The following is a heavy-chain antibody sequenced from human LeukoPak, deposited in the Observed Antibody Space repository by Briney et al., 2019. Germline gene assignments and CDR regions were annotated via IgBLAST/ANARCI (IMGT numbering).Heavy chain of an antibody. Sequence: ASVKVSCKASGYTFTGYYMHWVRQAPGQGLEWMGWINPSSGGTNYAQKFQGRVTMTRDTSISTAYMELSRLRSDDTAVYYCARAQGRWLLLGYWGQGTLVTVSS. CDR1: GYTFTGYY. D-gene: IGHD3-3*01. CDR2: INPSSGGT. V-gene: IGHV1-2*02. J-gene: IGHJ4*02. CDR3: ARAQGRWLLLGY.